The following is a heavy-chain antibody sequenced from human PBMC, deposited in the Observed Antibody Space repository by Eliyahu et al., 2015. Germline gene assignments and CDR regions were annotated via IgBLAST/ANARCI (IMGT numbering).Heavy chain of an antibody. V-gene: IGHV3-7*01. Sequence: EVQLVESGGGLVQPGGSLRLXCAAXGFTFXSYWMSWVRQAPGKGLEWVANIKQDGSEKYYVDSVKGRFTISRDNAKNSLYLQMNSLRAEDTAVYYCARAYGHDYWGQGTLVTVSS. D-gene: IGHD4-17*01. J-gene: IGHJ4*02. CDR2: IKQDGSEK. CDR1: GFTFXSYW. CDR3: ARAYGHDY.